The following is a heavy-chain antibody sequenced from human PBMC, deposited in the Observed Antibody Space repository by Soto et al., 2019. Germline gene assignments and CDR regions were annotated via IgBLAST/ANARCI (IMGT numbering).Heavy chain of an antibody. Sequence: EVQLVESGGGLVQPGGSLRLSCAASGFTFSSYSMNWVRQAPGKGLEWVSYISSSSSTIYYADSVKGRFTISRDNANNSVYLQMSRLRDEDTAVYYCARDGSQLLWFGELLRGWRFDPWGQGTLVTVSS. D-gene: IGHD3-10*01. CDR3: ARDGSQLLWFGELLRGWRFDP. V-gene: IGHV3-48*02. CDR1: GFTFSSYS. J-gene: IGHJ5*02. CDR2: ISSSSSTI.